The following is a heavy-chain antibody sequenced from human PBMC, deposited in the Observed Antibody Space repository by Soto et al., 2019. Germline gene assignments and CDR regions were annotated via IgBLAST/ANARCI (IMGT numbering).Heavy chain of an antibody. CDR1: GFSLSTSGVG. CDR2: IYWNDDK. CDR3: AHIERGRLYSSSWYWFDP. D-gene: IGHD6-13*01. V-gene: IGHV2-5*01. J-gene: IGHJ5*02. Sequence: SGPTLVNPTQTLTLTCTFSGFSLSTSGVGVGWIRQPPGKALEWLALIYWNDDKRYSPSLKSRLTITKDTSKNQVVLTMTNMDPVDTATYYCAHIERGRLYSSSWYWFDPWGQGTLVTVSS.